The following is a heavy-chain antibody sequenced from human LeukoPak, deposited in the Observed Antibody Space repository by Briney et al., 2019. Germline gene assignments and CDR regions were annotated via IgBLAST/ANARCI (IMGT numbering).Heavy chain of an antibody. V-gene: IGHV3-11*01. J-gene: IGHJ4*02. CDR3: ARAVRYLRYYFDY. D-gene: IGHD3-9*01. CDR2: ISSSGSTI. Sequence: GGSLRLSCAASGFTFSDYYMSWIRQAPGKGLEWVSYISSSGSTIYYADSVKGRFTISRDNAKNSLYLQMNSLRAEDTAVYYCARAVRYLRYYFDYWGQGTLVTVSS. CDR1: GFTFSDYY.